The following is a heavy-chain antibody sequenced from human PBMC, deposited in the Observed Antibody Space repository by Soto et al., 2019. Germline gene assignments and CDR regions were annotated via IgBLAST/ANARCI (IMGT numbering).Heavy chain of an antibody. CDR3: ARDSGSYNQGDYYYYGMDV. Sequence: EVQLVESGGGLVQPGGSLRLSCAASGFTFSSYAMHWVRQAPGKGLEYVSAISSNGGSTYYANSVKGRFTISRDNSKNTLYLQMGSLRAEDMAVYYCARDSGSYNQGDYYYYGMDVWGQGTTVTVSS. D-gene: IGHD1-26*01. CDR1: GFTFSSYA. V-gene: IGHV3-64*01. J-gene: IGHJ6*02. CDR2: ISSNGGST.